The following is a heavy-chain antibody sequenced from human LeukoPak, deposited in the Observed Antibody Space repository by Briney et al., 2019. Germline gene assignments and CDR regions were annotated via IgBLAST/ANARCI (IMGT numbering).Heavy chain of an antibody. CDR1: GYTFPIYG. CDR2: ISAYNGDT. CDR3: ARGGRYDTLTGYYTDY. D-gene: IGHD3-9*01. V-gene: IGHV1-18*01. Sequence: ASVKVSCKASGYTFPIYGINWVRQAPGQGLEWMGWISAYNGDTNYAQKLQGRVTMTTETSTSTAYMELRSLRSDDTAVYYCARGGRYDTLTGYYTDYWGQGTLVTVSS. J-gene: IGHJ4*02.